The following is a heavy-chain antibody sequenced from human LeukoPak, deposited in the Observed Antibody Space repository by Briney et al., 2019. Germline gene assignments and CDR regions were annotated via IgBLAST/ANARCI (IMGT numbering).Heavy chain of an antibody. Sequence: PGGSLRLSCAASGXTFNSYNMHWVRQAPGEGLEWVSSISSSGSYIYYADSVKGRFTISRDNAKNSLYLQMNNLRVEDTAVYYCAREWDGGFDYWGQGTLVTVSS. D-gene: IGHD1-26*01. CDR1: GXTFNSYN. V-gene: IGHV3-21*01. J-gene: IGHJ4*02. CDR2: ISSSGSYI. CDR3: AREWDGGFDY.